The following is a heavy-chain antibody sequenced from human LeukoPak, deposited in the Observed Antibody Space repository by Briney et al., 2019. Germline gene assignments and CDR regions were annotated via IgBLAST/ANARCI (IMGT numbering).Heavy chain of an antibody. D-gene: IGHD2-15*01. Sequence: AGGSLRLSCAASGFTLSSYSMNWVRQAPGKGLEWVSSTSSSSSYIYYADSVKGRFTISRDNAKNSLYLQMNSLRAGDTAVYYCARGRGMAFLADYWGQGTLVTVSS. CDR2: TSSSSSYI. J-gene: IGHJ4*02. V-gene: IGHV3-21*01. CDR1: GFTLSSYS. CDR3: ARGRGMAFLADY.